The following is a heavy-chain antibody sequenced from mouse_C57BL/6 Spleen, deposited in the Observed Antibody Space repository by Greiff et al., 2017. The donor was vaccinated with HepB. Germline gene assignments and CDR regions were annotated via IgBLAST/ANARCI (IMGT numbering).Heavy chain of an antibody. V-gene: IGHV1-18*01. Sequence: EVNLVESGPELVKPGASVKIPCKASGYTFTDYNMDWVKQSHGKSLEWIGDINPNNGGTIYNQKFKGKATLTVDKSSSTAYMELRSLTSEDTAVYYCARRTGTTWHFDVWGTGTTVTVSS. CDR1: GYTFTDYN. CDR3: ARRTGTTWHFDV. D-gene: IGHD4-1*01. CDR2: INPNNGGT. J-gene: IGHJ1*03.